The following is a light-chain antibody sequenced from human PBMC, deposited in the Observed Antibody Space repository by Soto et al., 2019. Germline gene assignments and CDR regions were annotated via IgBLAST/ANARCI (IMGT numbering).Light chain of an antibody. Sequence: QSVLTQPPSVSGAPGQRVTISCTXSXSNXGAGYDVHWYQQLPGTAPKLLIYGNSNRPSGVPDRFSGSKSGTSASLAITGLQAEDEADYYCQSYDSSLSGVVFGGGTKLTVL. CDR2: GNS. V-gene: IGLV1-40*01. J-gene: IGLJ2*01. CDR1: XSNXGAGYD. CDR3: QSYDSSLSGVV.